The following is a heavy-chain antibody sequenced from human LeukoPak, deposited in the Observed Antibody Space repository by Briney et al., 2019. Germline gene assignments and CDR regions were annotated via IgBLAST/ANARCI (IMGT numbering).Heavy chain of an antibody. CDR3: ARARSRASTWHWDH. Sequence: ASVKVSCKVSGYTLTELSMHWVRQAPGKGLEWMGGFDLEDGETIYAQKFQGRVTMTSDTSTSTAYLELASLTSDDSAIYYCARARSRASTWHWDHWGQGTLVTVSS. V-gene: IGHV1-24*01. CDR1: GYTLTELS. D-gene: IGHD2/OR15-2a*01. J-gene: IGHJ4*02. CDR2: FDLEDGET.